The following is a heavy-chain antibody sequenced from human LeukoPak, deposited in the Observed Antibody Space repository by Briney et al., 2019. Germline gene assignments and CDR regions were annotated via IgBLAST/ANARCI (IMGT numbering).Heavy chain of an antibody. J-gene: IGHJ4*02. D-gene: IGHD3-10*01. CDR2: ISGSGGST. Sequence: GGALRLSCAASGFTFSSYAMSWVRQAPGKGLEWVSAISGSGGSTYHADSVKGRFTISRDNSKNTLYLQMNSLRAEDTAVYYCANSRYYGSGSFDYWGQGTLVTVSS. CDR1: GFTFSSYA. V-gene: IGHV3-23*01. CDR3: ANSRYYGSGSFDY.